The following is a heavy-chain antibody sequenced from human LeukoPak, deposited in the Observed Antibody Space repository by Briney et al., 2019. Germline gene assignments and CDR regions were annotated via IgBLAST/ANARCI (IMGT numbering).Heavy chain of an antibody. J-gene: IGHJ4*02. D-gene: IGHD6-13*01. CDR3: ARDVVEAAAVYYFDY. V-gene: IGHV3-30-3*01. Sequence: GGSLRLSCAASGFTFSSYPMHWVRQAPGKGLGGVAVISNDGSDKHCADSVKGRFTISRDNSKNTLYLQMNSLRAEDAAVYYCARDVVEAAAVYYFDYWGQGTLVTVSS. CDR1: GFTFSSYP. CDR2: ISNDGSDK.